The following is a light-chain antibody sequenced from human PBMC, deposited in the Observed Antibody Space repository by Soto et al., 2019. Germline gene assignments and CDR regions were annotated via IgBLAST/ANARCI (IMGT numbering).Light chain of an antibody. CDR2: GNS. Sequence: QSVLTQPPSVSGAPGQRVTISCTGSSSNIGAGYNVHWYQQLPGTAPKLLIYGNSNRPSRVPDRFSGSKSGTSASLAITGLQAEDEADYYCPYYDSRVRLVFGGGTKLTVL. J-gene: IGLJ2*01. V-gene: IGLV1-40*01. CDR3: PYYDSRVRLV. CDR1: SSNIGAGYN.